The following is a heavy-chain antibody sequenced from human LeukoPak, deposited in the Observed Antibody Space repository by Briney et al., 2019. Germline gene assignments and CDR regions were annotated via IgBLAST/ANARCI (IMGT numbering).Heavy chain of an antibody. CDR3: ATDLDSSGFNRRPNYFDY. J-gene: IGHJ4*02. D-gene: IGHD3-22*01. CDR1: GYTHTELS. Sequence: ASVKVSCKVSGYTHTELSMHWVRQAPGKGLEWMGGFDPEDGETIYAQKFQGRVTMTEDTSTDTAYMELSSLRSEDTAVYYCATDLDSSGFNRRPNYFDYWGQGTLVTVSS. CDR2: FDPEDGET. V-gene: IGHV1-24*01.